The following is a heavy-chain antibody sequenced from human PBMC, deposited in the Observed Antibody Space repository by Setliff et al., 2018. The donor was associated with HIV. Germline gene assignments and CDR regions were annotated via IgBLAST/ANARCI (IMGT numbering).Heavy chain of an antibody. CDR2: VNSSGST. CDR1: GASITGPSYS. J-gene: IGHJ4*02. CDR3: ARTLRAAAMGYFDY. V-gene: IGHV4-39*07. Sequence: TLSLTCTVSGASITGPSYSWGWIRQPPGTGLEWIGSVNSSGSTYNNPSLKSRVTISVDTSKNQFSLKLTSVTAADTAVYYCARTLRAAAMGYFDYWGQGTLVTVSS. D-gene: IGHD5-18*01.